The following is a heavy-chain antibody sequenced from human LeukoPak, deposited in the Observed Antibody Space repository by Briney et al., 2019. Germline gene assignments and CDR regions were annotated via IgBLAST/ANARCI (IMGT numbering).Heavy chain of an antibody. CDR1: GYTFTSYY. D-gene: IGHD6-19*01. V-gene: IGHV1-46*01. CDR2: INPSGGST. CDR3: ARDEMLRMLAVAVSFDY. Sequence: ASVKVSCKASGYTFTSYYMHGVRQAPGQGLEWMGIINPSGGSTSYAQKFQGRVTMTRDTSTSTVYMELRSLRSDDTAVYYCARDEMLRMLAVAVSFDYWGQGILVTVSS. J-gene: IGHJ4*02.